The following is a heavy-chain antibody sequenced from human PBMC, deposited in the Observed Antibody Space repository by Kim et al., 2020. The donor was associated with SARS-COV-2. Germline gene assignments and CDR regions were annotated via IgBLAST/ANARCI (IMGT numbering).Heavy chain of an antibody. V-gene: IGHV4-34*01. CDR1: GGSFSGYY. Sequence: SETLSLTCAVYGGSFSGYYWSWIRQPPGKGLEWIGEINHSGSTNYNPSLKSRVTISVDTSKNQFSLKLSSVTAADTAVYYCARAPIVGATRPYYYYYYGMDVWGQGTTVTVSS. J-gene: IGHJ6*02. CDR3: ARAPIVGATRPYYYYYYGMDV. CDR2: INHSGST. D-gene: IGHD1-26*01.